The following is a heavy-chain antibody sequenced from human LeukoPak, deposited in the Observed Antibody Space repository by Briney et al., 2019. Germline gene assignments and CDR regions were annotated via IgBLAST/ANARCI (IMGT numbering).Heavy chain of an antibody. CDR1: GFTFRSYR. J-gene: IGHJ5*02. CDR2: ISGGGGST. Sequence: PGGSLRLSSSAPGFTFRSYRMHWVRQAPGKGLEYVSGISGGGGSTYYADSVKGRFTISRDNSKNTLYLQMSSLRGEDTAVYYCVGRDCSGGDSRRSTLVPWGQGTLVTVSS. CDR3: VGRDCSGGDSRRSTLVP. V-gene: IGHV3-64D*06. D-gene: IGHD2-15*01.